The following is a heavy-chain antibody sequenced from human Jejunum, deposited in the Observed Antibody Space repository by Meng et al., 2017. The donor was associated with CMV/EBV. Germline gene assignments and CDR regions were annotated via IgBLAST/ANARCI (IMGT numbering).Heavy chain of an antibody. CDR2: IRDDGHNQ. Sequence: QVQLVESGGGVVQPGGSLTLSCAASEFTFSNYDIHWVRQAPGKGLGWLTFIRDDGHNQYYADSVRGRFTISRDPSKNTLYLQMNSLTTEDTAVYFCVTNSGGLGYWGHGTLVTVSS. D-gene: IGHD6-19*01. CDR1: EFTFSNYD. J-gene: IGHJ4*01. V-gene: IGHV3-30*02. CDR3: VTNSGGLGY.